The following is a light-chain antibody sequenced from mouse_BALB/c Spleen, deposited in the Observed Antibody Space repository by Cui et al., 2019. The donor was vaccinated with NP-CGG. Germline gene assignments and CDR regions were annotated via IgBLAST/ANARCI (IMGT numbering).Light chain of an antibody. V-gene: IGLV1*01. J-gene: IGLJ1*01. CDR2: GTN. Sequence: QAVVTQESGHTTSPGATVTLTCRPSSGPVTTSNYANWVQEKPDHLFTGLIGGTNNRAPGVPARFSGSLIGDKAALTITGAQTEDEAIYFCALWYSNHWVFGGGTKLTVL. CDR3: ALWYSNHWV. CDR1: SGPVTTSNY.